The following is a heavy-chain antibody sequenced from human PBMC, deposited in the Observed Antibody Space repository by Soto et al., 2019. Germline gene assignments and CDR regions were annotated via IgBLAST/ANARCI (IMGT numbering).Heavy chain of an antibody. Sequence: EVQLVESGGGLVQPGGSLRLSCAASGFTFNSYSMNWVRQAPGKGLEWVSYISSSSTTKYYTDSVKGRFTISRDNAKNSLYLQMSSLRDDDTAVYYGARPSSGWENWFDPWGQGTLVTVSS. D-gene: IGHD6-19*01. CDR1: GFTFNSYS. CDR2: ISSSSTTK. J-gene: IGHJ5*02. V-gene: IGHV3-48*02. CDR3: ARPSSGWENWFDP.